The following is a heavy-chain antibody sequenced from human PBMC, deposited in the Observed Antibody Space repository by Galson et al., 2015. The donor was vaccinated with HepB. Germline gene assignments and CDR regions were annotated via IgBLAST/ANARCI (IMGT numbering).Heavy chain of an antibody. CDR1: GFSFNYFP. V-gene: IGHV3-30-3*01. D-gene: IGHD4-17*01. J-gene: IGHJ2*01. Sequence: SLRLSCAVSGFSFNYFPMHWVRQAPGKGLEWVAVISYTGSYTGYADFGRGRFTISRDNSKNALYLQMNSLRVDDTALYYCVRPRGAGAGDYQNWYFDFWGRGTLVTVSS. CDR3: VRPRGAGAGDYQNWYFDF. CDR2: ISYTGSYT.